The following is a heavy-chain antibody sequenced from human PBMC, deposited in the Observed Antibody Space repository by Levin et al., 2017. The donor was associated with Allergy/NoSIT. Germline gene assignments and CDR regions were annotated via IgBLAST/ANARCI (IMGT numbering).Heavy chain of an antibody. J-gene: IGHJ4*02. D-gene: IGHD3-22*01. CDR1: GFTFSSYW. V-gene: IGHV3-7*01. Sequence: PGESLKISCAASGFTFSSYWMSWVRQAPGKGLEWVANIKQDGSEKYYVDSVKGRFTISRDNAKNSLYLQMNSLRAEDTAVYYCARRGPYDSSGDPYYFDYWGQGTLVTVSS. CDR2: IKQDGSEK. CDR3: ARRGPYDSSGDPYYFDY.